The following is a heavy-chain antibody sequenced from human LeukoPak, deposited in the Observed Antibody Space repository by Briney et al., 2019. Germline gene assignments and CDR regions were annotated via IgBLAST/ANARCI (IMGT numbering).Heavy chain of an antibody. Sequence: GGSLRLSCAASGFTFSSAWLSWVRQAPGKGLVWVSRINSDGSDTTYADSVKGRFTISRDNAKNTLYLQVNSLRAEDTAVYYCLSGSWYFDYWGQGTLDTVSS. CDR3: LSGSWYFDY. CDR2: INSDGSDT. D-gene: IGHD6-19*01. J-gene: IGHJ4*02. V-gene: IGHV3-74*03. CDR1: GFTFSSAW.